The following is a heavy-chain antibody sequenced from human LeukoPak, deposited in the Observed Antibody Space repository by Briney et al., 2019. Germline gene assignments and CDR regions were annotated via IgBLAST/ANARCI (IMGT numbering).Heavy chain of an antibody. Sequence: AGGSLRLACAASGFTLSDYAMYWVRQAPGNGLVWVSRFTADGSSTIYADSVMGRFTVSRDIAKNTLYLQMYSLRAEDTAVYYCARAQMGTPTDCWGQGTLVTVSS. V-gene: IGHV3-74*01. CDR2: FTADGSST. CDR3: ARAQMGTPTDC. J-gene: IGHJ4*02. D-gene: IGHD1-14*01. CDR1: GFTLSDYA.